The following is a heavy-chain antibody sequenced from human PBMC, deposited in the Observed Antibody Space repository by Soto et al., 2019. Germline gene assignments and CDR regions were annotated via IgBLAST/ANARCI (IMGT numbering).Heavy chain of an antibody. CDR1: GYSISSGYY. V-gene: IGHV4-38-2*01. D-gene: IGHD2-21*02. CDR3: ARHCGGDCSANWFDP. J-gene: IGHJ5*02. CDR2: IYHSGST. Sequence: PSETLSLTCAVSGYSISSGYYWGWIRQPPGKGLGWIGSIYHSGSTYYNPSLKSRVTISVDTSKNHFSLKLSSVTAADTAMYYCARHCGGDCSANWFDPWGQGTLVTVSS.